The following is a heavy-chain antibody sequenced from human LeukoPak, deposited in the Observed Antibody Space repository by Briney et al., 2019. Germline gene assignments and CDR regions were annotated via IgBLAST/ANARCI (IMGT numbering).Heavy chain of an antibody. J-gene: IGHJ4*02. CDR1: GGSISSSSYY. Sequence: SETLSLTCTASGGSISSSSYYWGWIRQPPGKGLEWIGSIYYSGSTYYNPSLKSRVTISVDTSKNQFSLKLSSVTAADTAVYYCRSVQLWYYYFDYWGQGTLVTVSS. CDR3: RSVQLWYYYFDY. D-gene: IGHD5-18*01. CDR2: IYYSGST. V-gene: IGHV4-39*07.